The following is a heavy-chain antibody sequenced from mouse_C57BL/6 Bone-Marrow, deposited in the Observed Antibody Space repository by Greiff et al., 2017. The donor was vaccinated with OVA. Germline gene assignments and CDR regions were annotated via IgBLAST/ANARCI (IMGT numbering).Heavy chain of an antibody. CDR3: AIYYYGSSWDYFDY. V-gene: IGHV1-69*01. J-gene: IGHJ2*01. D-gene: IGHD1-1*01. CDR2: IDPSDSYT. CDR1: GYTFTSYW. Sequence: QVHVKQPGAELVMPGASVKLSCKASGYTFTSYWMHWVKQRPGQGLEWIGEIDPSDSYTNYNQKFKGKSTLTVDKSSSTAYMQLSSLTSEDSAVYYCAIYYYGSSWDYFDYWGQGTTLTVSS.